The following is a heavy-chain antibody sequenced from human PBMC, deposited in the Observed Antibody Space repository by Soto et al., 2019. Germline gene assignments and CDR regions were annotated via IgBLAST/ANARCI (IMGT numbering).Heavy chain of an antibody. CDR2: IYPGDSDT. CDR1: GYSFPNYR. V-gene: IGHV5-51*01. Sequence: GESLKISCKGSGYSFPNYRIAWVRQMPGKGLEWMGMIYPGDSDTRYTPSFEGQVTISADMSISTAYLQWTDLRASDTAKYYCARLGGSSRHSYYFYYMDIWGIGTTVTVSS. J-gene: IGHJ6*03. CDR3: ARLGGSSRHSYYFYYMDI. D-gene: IGHD6-6*01.